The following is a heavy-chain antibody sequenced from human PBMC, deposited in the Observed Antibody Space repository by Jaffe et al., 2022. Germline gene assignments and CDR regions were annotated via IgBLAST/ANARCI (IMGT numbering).Heavy chain of an antibody. CDR3: ARDGPFETFVEQWRQAAHPYYMDV. V-gene: IGHV1-2*02. CDR1: GYTFTGYY. D-gene: IGHD6-19*01. CDR2: INPNSGGT. Sequence: QVQLVQSGAEVKKPGASVKVSCKASGYTFTGYYMHWVRQAPGQGLEWMGWINPNSGGTNYAQKFQGRVTMTRDTSISTAYMELSRLRSDDTAVYYCARDGPFETFVEQWRQAAHPYYMDVWGKGTTVTVSS. J-gene: IGHJ6*03.